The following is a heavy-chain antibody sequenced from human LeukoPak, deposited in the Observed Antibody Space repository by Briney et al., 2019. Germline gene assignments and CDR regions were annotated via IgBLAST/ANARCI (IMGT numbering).Heavy chain of an antibody. Sequence: GGSLRLSCAASGFTFSSYYMSWVRQAPGKGLEWVSAISGNGGRTYYADSAQGRFSISRDNSKNTPYRQMDSLRSEDTAVYHCAKDESGSSWVGAFDIWGQGTMVTVSS. D-gene: IGHD1-26*01. CDR1: GFTFSSYY. V-gene: IGHV3-23*01. J-gene: IGHJ3*02. CDR2: ISGNGGRT. CDR3: AKDESGSSWVGAFDI.